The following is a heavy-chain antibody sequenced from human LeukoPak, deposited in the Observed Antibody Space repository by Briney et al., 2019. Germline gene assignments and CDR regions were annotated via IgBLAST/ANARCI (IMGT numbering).Heavy chain of an antibody. CDR1: GFTFSSYW. D-gene: IGHD2-2*01. V-gene: IGHV3-7*01. CDR3: ARERYCSSTGCYELDY. J-gene: IGHJ4*02. CDR2: IKQDGSEK. Sequence: GGSLRLSCAASGFTFSSYWMSWVRQAPGKGLEWVANIKQDGSEKYYVDSVKGRFTISRDNAKNSLYLQMNSLRAEDTAVYYCARERYCSSTGCYELDYWGQGTLVTVSS.